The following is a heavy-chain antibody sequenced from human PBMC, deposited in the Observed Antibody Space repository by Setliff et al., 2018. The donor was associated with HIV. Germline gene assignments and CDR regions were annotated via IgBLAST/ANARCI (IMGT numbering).Heavy chain of an antibody. D-gene: IGHD2-15*01. V-gene: IGHV1-3*01. CDR2: INGGNGNT. J-gene: IGHJ4*02. Sequence: GASVKVSCKASGYTFTDYSIHWVRQAPGQKLEWMGWINGGNGNTKYSETFLGRFSLIRDTSASTVFMELNSLRSEDTAVYFCARSRKWSDLGGPYYSDFWGQESLVTVSS. CDR3: ARSRKWSDLGGPYYSDF. CDR1: GYTFTDYS.